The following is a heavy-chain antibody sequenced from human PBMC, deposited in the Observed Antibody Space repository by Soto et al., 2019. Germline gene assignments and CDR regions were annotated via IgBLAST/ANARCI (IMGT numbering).Heavy chain of an antibody. D-gene: IGHD4-17*01. CDR2: INAGNGNT. CDR3: ARGPPTVSRNWFDP. Sequence: ASVKVSCKASGYTFTSYDINWVRQATGQGLEWMGWINAGNGNTKYSQKFQGRVTITRDTSASTAYMELSSLRSEDTAVYYCARGPPTVSRNWFDPWGQGTLVTVSS. J-gene: IGHJ5*02. CDR1: GYTFTSYD. V-gene: IGHV1-3*01.